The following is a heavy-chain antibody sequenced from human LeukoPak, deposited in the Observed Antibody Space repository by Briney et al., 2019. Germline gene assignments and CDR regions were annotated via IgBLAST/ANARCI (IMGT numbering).Heavy chain of an antibody. Sequence: ASVKVSCKASGYTFTSYGISWVRQAPGQGLEWMGWISAYNGNTNYAQKLQGRVTMTTDTSTSTAYMELRSLRSDDTAVYYCAKGRSRIQLWLFDYWGQGTLVTVSS. CDR2: ISAYNGNT. CDR1: GYTFTSYG. V-gene: IGHV1-18*01. J-gene: IGHJ4*02. CDR3: AKGRSRIQLWLFDY. D-gene: IGHD5-18*01.